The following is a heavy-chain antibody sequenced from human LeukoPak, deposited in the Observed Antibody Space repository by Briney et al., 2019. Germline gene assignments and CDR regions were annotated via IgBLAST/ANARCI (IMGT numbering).Heavy chain of an antibody. J-gene: IGHJ4*02. Sequence: GGSLRLSCAASGFTFSSYAMHWVRQAPGRGLEWVAVISYDGNHKYYADSVKGRFTISRDNSKNTLYLQMNSLRAEDTAVYYRVRDGPQIVPAVPSGYWGQGTLVTVSS. CDR1: GFTFSSYA. CDR2: ISYDGNHK. V-gene: IGHV3-30-3*01. D-gene: IGHD2-2*01. CDR3: VRDGPQIVPAVPSGY.